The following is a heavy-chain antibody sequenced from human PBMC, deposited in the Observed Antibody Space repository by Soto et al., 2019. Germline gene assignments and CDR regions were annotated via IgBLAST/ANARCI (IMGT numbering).Heavy chain of an antibody. Sequence: ASVKVSCKASGYTFTSYAMHWVRQAPGQRLEWMGWINAGNGNTKYSQKFQGRVTITRDTSASTAYMELSSLRSEDTAVYYCGADNYYDINGYRNAAFDIWGQGTMVTVSS. CDR3: GADNYYDINGYRNAAFDI. D-gene: IGHD3-22*01. CDR2: INAGNGNT. V-gene: IGHV1-3*01. J-gene: IGHJ3*02. CDR1: GYTFTSYA.